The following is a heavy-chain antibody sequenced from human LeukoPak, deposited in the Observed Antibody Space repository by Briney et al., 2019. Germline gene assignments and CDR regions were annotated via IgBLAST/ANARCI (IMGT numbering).Heavy chain of an antibody. D-gene: IGHD3-10*02. CDR2: ISSSGSTI. V-gene: IGHV3-48*03. CDR3: AELGITMIGGV. CDR1: GFTFSSYE. Sequence: HSGTSLRLSCAASGFTFSSYEMNWVRQAPGKGLEWVSYISSSGSTIYYADSVKGRFTISRDNAKNSLYLQMNSLRAEDTAVYYCAELGITMIGGVWGKGTTVTISS. J-gene: IGHJ6*04.